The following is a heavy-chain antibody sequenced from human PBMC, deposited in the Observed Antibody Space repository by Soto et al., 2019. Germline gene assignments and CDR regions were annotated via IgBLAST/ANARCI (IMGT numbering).Heavy chain of an antibody. CDR1: GGSISSGDYY. V-gene: IGHV4-30-4*01. CDR3: ARGRDGYNLRLMGIEIFDY. J-gene: IGHJ4*02. Sequence: QVQLQESGPGLVKPSQTLSLTCTVSGGSISSGDYYWSWIRQPPGKGLEWIGYIYYSGSTYYNPSLKRRVPIAVDTSKNQFSLKLSSVTAADTAVYYCARGRDGYNLRLMGIEIFDYWGQGTLVTVSS. CDR2: IYYSGST. D-gene: IGHD5-12*01.